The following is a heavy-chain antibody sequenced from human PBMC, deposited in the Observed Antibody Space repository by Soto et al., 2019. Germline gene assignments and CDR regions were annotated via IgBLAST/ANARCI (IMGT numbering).Heavy chain of an antibody. CDR3: ATPLSDPCNGFYRKIDY. Sequence: EVQLLESGGALVQPGGSLRLSCAASGFTFSSYALSWVRQAPGKGLEWVSGISGSGDDTYYADSVKGRFTISRDNSKNTLYLQMNSLRADDTALYYCATPLSDPCNGFYRKIDYWGQGTLVTVSS. J-gene: IGHJ4*02. D-gene: IGHD3-22*01. V-gene: IGHV3-23*01. CDR2: ISGSGDDT. CDR1: GFTFSSYA.